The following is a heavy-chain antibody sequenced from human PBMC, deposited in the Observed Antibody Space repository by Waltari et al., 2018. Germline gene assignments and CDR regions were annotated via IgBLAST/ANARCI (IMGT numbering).Heavy chain of an antibody. CDR3: ARATKDSSGYLVDY. CDR1: GFTFSSYW. D-gene: IGHD3-22*01. Sequence: VQLVESGGGLVQPGGSLRLSCAASGFTFSSYWMHWVRQAPGKGLVWVSRINGDGSITTYADSVKGRFTISRDNAKNTLYLQMNSLRAEDTAVYYCARATKDSSGYLVDYWGQGTLVTVSS. CDR2: INGDGSIT. V-gene: IGHV3-74*01. J-gene: IGHJ4*02.